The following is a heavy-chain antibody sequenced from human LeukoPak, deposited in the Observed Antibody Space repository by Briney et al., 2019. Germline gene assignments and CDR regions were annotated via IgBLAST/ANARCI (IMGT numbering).Heavy chain of an antibody. V-gene: IGHV1-18*04. J-gene: IGHJ4*02. CDR3: ARDTSYYYGSGSLDY. D-gene: IGHD3-10*01. Sequence: ASVKVSCKASGYTFTDYNIHWVRQAPGQGLEWMGWINPDSGGTNYAQKLQGRVTMTTDTSTSTAYMELRSLRSDDTAVYYCARDTSYYYGSGSLDYWGQGTLVTVSS. CDR2: INPDSGGT. CDR1: GYTFTDYN.